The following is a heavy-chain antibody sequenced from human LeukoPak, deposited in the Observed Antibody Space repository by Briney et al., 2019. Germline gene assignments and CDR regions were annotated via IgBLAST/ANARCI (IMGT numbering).Heavy chain of an antibody. D-gene: IGHD5-12*01. CDR3: ARHNGGYRGYGPYYLDY. CDR2: IKQDGSEK. V-gene: IGHV3-7*01. Sequence: GGSLRLSCAASGFTFSSYWMSWVRQAPGKGLEWVANIKQDGSEKYYVDSVKGRFTISRDNAKNSLYLQMNSLRAEDTAVYYCARHNGGYRGYGPYYLDYWGQGTLVTVSS. J-gene: IGHJ4*02. CDR1: GFTFSSYW.